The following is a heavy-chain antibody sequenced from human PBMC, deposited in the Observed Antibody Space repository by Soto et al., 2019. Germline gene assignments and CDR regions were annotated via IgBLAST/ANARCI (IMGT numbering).Heavy chain of an antibody. CDR2: ISSSGSTI. V-gene: IGHV3-11*01. Sequence: QVQLVESGGGLVKPGGSLRLSCAASGFTFSVSYMSWIRQAPGKGLEWVSHISSSGSTIYYADSVKGRFTISRDNANNASYLHMYSLRDEDAAVYYFARKKGWTGEWLSLYAPGMDVWGQGNTVTVSS. D-gene: IGHD3-22*01. CDR3: ARKKGWTGEWLSLYAPGMDV. CDR1: GFTFSVSY. J-gene: IGHJ6*02.